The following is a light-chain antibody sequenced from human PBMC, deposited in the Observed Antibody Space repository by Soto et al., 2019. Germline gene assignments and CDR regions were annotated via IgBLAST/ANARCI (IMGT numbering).Light chain of an antibody. V-gene: IGKV3-20*01. CDR3: QQYGSSAPIT. Sequence: EIVVTQSPATLSVSPGEGATLSCRARQRVNNNLAWYQQKPGQAPRLLIYGASIRATGIPDRCRGSGSETDFTLTISRREPEDFALYYCQQYGSSAPITFGQGTRLENK. J-gene: IGKJ5*01. CDR1: QRVNNN. CDR2: GAS.